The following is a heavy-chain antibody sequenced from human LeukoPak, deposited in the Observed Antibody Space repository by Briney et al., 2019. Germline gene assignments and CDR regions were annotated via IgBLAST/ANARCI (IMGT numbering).Heavy chain of an antibody. CDR2: ISSSSSYI. J-gene: IGHJ4*02. CDR3: AREAVAGSRAFDY. D-gene: IGHD6-19*01. Sequence: GRSLRLSCAASGFTFSSYSMNWVRQAPGKGLEWVSSISSSSSYIYYADSVKGRFTISRDNAKNSLYLQMNSLRAEDTAVYYCAREAVAGSRAFDYWGQGTLVTVSS. V-gene: IGHV3-21*01. CDR1: GFTFSSYS.